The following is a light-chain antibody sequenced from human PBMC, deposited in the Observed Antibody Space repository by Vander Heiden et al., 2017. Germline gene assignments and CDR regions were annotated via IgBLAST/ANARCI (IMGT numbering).Light chain of an antibody. CDR2: DAS. J-gene: IGKJ2*01. Sequence: DIQMTQSPSTLSASVGDRVTITCRASQSISSWLAWYQQKPGKAPKLLIYDASSLESGVPSRFSGTGSGTEFTLTISSLQPADFATYYCRQYNSYYTFGQGTKLEIK. CDR3: RQYNSYYT. CDR1: QSISSW. V-gene: IGKV1-5*01.